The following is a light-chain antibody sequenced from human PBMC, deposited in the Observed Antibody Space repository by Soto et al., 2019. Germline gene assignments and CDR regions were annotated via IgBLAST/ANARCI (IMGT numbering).Light chain of an antibody. CDR3: CSYAGDTTFVV. J-gene: IGLJ1*01. Sequence: QSALTQPASMSGSPGQSITISCTGTSSDVGSYYPVSWFQQHPGKAPKLIIYEVNKRPSGVSDRFSGSKSGNTASLTISGLQAADYAEYYCCSYAGDTTFVVFGTGTKVTVL. CDR1: SSDVGSYYP. V-gene: IGLV2-23*02. CDR2: EVN.